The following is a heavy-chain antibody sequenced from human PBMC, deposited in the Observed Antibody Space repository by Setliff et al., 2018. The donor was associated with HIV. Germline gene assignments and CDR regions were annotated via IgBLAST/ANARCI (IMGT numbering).Heavy chain of an antibody. J-gene: IGHJ4*02. Sequence: SETLSLTCAVYGGSFSGYYWSWIRQPPGKGLEWIGEINHSGNTYYNPSLKSRVTTSVDTPKNQFSLKLSSVTAADTAVYFCARGRGSSSSWPIDYWGQGTLVTVSS. D-gene: IGHD6-13*01. CDR1: GGSFSGYY. V-gene: IGHV4-34*01. CDR2: INHSGNT. CDR3: ARGRGSSSSWPIDY.